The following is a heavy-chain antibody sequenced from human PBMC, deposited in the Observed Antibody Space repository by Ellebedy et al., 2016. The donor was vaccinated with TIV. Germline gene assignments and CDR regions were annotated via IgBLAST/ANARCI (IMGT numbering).Heavy chain of an antibody. V-gene: IGHV3-7*01. Sequence: GESLKISXAASGFTFSSYGMHWVRQAPGKGLEWVANIKKDGSEMHYVDSVKGRFTISRDNVENSLYLQMNSLRAEDTAIYYCAREGSTNWPRYYNYGMDVWGQGTTVTVSS. CDR2: IKKDGSEM. CDR3: AREGSTNWPRYYNYGMDV. J-gene: IGHJ6*02. D-gene: IGHD2-2*01. CDR1: GFTFSSYG.